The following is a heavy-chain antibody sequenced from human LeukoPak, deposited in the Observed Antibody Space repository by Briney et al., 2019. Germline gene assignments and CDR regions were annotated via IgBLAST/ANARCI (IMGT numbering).Heavy chain of an antibody. Sequence: SETLSLTCAVYGGSFSGYYWSWIRQPPGQGLEWIGEITHSGSTTYNPSLKSRVTISVDTSKNQFSLKLSSVTAADTAVYYCARRGSKKSGSGGYRYWGQGTLVTVSS. V-gene: IGHV4-34*01. D-gene: IGHD3-10*01. CDR1: GGSFSGYY. CDR3: ARRGSKKSGSGGYRY. CDR2: ITHSGST. J-gene: IGHJ4*02.